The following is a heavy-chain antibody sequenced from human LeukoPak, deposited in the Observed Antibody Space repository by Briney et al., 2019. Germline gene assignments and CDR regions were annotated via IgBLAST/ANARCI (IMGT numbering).Heavy chain of an antibody. CDR2: IIPIFGTA. D-gene: IGHD1-26*01. J-gene: IGHJ4*02. Sequence: GASVTVSCTASGGTFSSYAISWVRQAPGQGLEWMGGIIPIFGTANYAQKFQGRVTITADESTGTAYMELSSLRSEDTAVYYCAREGGSYYGIDYWGQGTLVTVSS. V-gene: IGHV1-69*13. CDR3: AREGGSYYGIDY. CDR1: GGTFSSYA.